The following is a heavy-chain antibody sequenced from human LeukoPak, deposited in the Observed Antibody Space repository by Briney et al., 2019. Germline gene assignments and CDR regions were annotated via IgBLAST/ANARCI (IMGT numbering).Heavy chain of an antibody. V-gene: IGHV3-74*01. J-gene: IGHJ4*02. Sequence: GGSLRLSCAASGFTFSSYGMHWVRQAPGKGLVWVSRINSDGSSTSYADSVKGRFTISRDNAKNTLYLQMNSLRAEDTAVYYCAREYLEPPGQNFDYWGQGTLVTVSS. D-gene: IGHD1-1*01. CDR2: INSDGSST. CDR3: AREYLEPPGQNFDY. CDR1: GFTFSSYG.